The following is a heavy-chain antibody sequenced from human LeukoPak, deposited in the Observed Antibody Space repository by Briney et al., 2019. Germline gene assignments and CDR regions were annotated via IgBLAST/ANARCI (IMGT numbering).Heavy chain of an antibody. D-gene: IGHD3-22*01. CDR3: AKARSGYYHPLFDY. CDR2: IWYDGSNK. CDR1: GFTFSSYG. V-gene: IGHV3-33*06. J-gene: IGHJ4*02. Sequence: GGSLRLSCAASGFTFSSYGMHWVRQAPGKGLEWVAVIWYDGSNKYYADSVKGRFTISRDNSKNTLYLQMNSLRAEDTAVYYCAKARSGYYHPLFDYWGQGTLVTVSS.